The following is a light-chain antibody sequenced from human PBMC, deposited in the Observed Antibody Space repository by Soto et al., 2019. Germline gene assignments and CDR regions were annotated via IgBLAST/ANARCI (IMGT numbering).Light chain of an antibody. Sequence: EIVLTQSPGILSPSPGGRASLSRGASQSISSSFLAWYQQKPGQAPRLLIYGASSRATGIPDRFSGTGSETDFTLTISSLQPDDFATYYCQHYNSYSEAFGQGTKVDIK. J-gene: IGKJ1*01. CDR3: QHYNSYSEA. CDR1: QSISSSF. V-gene: IGKV3-20*01. CDR2: GAS.